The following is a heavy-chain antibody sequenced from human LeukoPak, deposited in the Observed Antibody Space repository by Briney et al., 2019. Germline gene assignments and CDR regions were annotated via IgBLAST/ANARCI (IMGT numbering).Heavy chain of an antibody. CDR1: GGSISSGGYS. Sequence: PSQTLSLTCAVSGGSISSGGYSWSWIRQPPGKGLEWIGYIYHSGSTYYNPSLKSRVTISVDRSKNQFSLKLSSVTAADTAVYYCARAAAGHGWFDPWGQGTLVIVSS. CDR3: ARAAAGHGWFDP. D-gene: IGHD6-13*01. V-gene: IGHV4-30-2*01. CDR2: IYHSGST. J-gene: IGHJ5*02.